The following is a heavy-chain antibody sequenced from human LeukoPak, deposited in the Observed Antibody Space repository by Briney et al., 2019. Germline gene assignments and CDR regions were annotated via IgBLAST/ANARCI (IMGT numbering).Heavy chain of an antibody. V-gene: IGHV4-39*01. Sequence: SETLSLTCTVSDGSISSSSYYWGWIRQPPGKGLEWIGSIYYSGSTYYNPSLKSRVTISVDTSKNQFSLRLTSVTAADTAVYYCARRATYSGSYNESDYWGQGTLVTVSS. CDR3: ARRATYSGSYNESDY. J-gene: IGHJ4*02. CDR2: IYYSGST. CDR1: DGSISSSSYY. D-gene: IGHD1-26*01.